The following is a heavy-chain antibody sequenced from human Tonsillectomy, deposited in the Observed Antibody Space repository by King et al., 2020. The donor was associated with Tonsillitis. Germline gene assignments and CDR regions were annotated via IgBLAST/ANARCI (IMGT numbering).Heavy chain of an antibody. Sequence: PLQESGPGLVKPSETLSLTCTVSGGSISSYYWSWIRQPPGKGLEWIGYIYYSGSTNYNPSLKSRVTISVDTSKNQFSLKLSSVTAADTAVYYCARGYRLLDYYYYYMDVWGKGNTVTVSS. CDR3: ARGYRLLDYYYYYMDV. D-gene: IGHD2-15*01. CDR1: GGSISSYY. CDR2: IYYSGST. J-gene: IGHJ6*03. V-gene: IGHV4-59*01.